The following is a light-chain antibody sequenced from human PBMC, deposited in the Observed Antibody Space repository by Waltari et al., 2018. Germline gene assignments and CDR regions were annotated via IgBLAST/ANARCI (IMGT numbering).Light chain of an antibody. J-gene: IGLJ3*02. CDR1: DSDVGSFDR. CDR2: EVS. CDR3: SSFTTSNTWV. Sequence: QSALTQPPSVSGSPGQSVTISCTGTDSDVGSFDRVSWHHQPPGTAPKVLIDEVSNRPSGGTDRFSGAKSGNMASLTISGLQAEDEADYYCSSFTTSNTWVFGGGTKLTVL. V-gene: IGLV2-18*02.